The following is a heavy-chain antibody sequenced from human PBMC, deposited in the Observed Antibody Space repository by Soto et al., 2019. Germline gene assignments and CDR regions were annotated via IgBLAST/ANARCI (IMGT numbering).Heavy chain of an antibody. J-gene: IGHJ6*03. V-gene: IGHV3-30*18. CDR1: GFTFSSYG. Sequence: GGSLGLSCAASGFTFSSYGMHWVRQAPGKGLEWVAVISYDGSNKYYADSVKGRFTISRDNSKNTLYLQMNSLRAEDTAVYYCAKDSWNYLDYYYYMDVWGKGTTVTVSS. CDR2: ISYDGSNK. CDR3: AKDSWNYLDYYYYMDV. D-gene: IGHD1-7*01.